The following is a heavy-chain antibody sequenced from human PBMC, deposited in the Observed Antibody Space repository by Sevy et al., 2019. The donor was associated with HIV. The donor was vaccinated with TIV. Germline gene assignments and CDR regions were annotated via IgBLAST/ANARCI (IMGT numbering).Heavy chain of an antibody. Sequence: GGSLRLSCAASGFTFSDYYMSWIRQAPGKGLEWVSYISSSGSTIYYADSVKGRFTISRDNAKNSLYLQMNSLRAEDTAVYYCARDLWYSSSWDPFDYWGQGPLVTVSS. J-gene: IGHJ4*02. CDR3: ARDLWYSSSWDPFDY. CDR2: ISSSGSTI. CDR1: GFTFSDYY. V-gene: IGHV3-11*01. D-gene: IGHD6-13*01.